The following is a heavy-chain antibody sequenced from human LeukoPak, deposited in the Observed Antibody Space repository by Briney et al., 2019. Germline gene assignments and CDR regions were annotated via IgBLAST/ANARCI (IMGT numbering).Heavy chain of an antibody. D-gene: IGHD3-22*01. Sequence: SDTLSLTCTVSAGSVNSSPYYWGWVRQPPGKGLEWIGSIHYSGSTYYNPSLKSRVTISVDTSRNQFSLKLSSVSAADRGIYYCAKHEGSYFDKSGYTFEYWGQGTLVTVSS. CDR2: IHYSGST. J-gene: IGHJ4*02. CDR3: AKHEGSYFDKSGYTFEY. CDR1: AGSVNSSPYY. V-gene: IGHV4-39*01.